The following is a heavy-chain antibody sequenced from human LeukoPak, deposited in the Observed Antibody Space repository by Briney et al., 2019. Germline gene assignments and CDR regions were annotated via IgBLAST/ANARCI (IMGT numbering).Heavy chain of an antibody. D-gene: IGHD5-24*01. V-gene: IGHV1-2*02. J-gene: IGHJ3*02. CDR1: GYTFTGYY. Sequence: GASVKVSCKASGYTFTGYYMHWVRQAPGQGLEWMGWINPNSGGTNYAQKFQGRVTMTRGTSISTAYMELSRLRSDDTAVYYCARSGSQMGYNLREAFDIWGQGTMVTVSS. CDR3: ARSGSQMGYNLREAFDI. CDR2: INPNSGGT.